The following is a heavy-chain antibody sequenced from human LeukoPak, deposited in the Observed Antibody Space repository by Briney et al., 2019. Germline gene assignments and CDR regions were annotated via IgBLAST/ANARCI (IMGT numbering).Heavy chain of an antibody. V-gene: IGHV4-39*01. CDR2: VYYTGNA. CDR1: GDSISDHIYY. Sequence: SETLSLTCAVSGDSISDHIYYWDWIRQTPGKGLEWIGAVYYTGNAYYNPSLKSRVTISVDTSDNRFSLHLSSVNAADTAIYYCARLRALSGHRGAFGIWGQGTLVTVSS. J-gene: IGHJ3*02. D-gene: IGHD5/OR15-5a*01. CDR3: ARLRALSGHRGAFGI.